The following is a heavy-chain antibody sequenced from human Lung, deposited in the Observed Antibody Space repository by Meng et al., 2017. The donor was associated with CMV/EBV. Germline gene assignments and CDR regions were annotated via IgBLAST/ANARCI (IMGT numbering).Heavy chain of an antibody. V-gene: IGHV1-2*02. D-gene: IGHD1-26*01. J-gene: IGHJ5*02. CDR1: GYTFTGYY. CDR3: ASQVPAATMLGATTLT. CDR2: INPNSGGT. Sequence: ASVKVSCKASGYTFTGYYMHWVRQAPGQGLEWMGWINPNSGGTNYAQKFQGRVTMTRDTSISTAYMELSRLRSDDTAMYYCASQVPAATMLGATTLTWGQGPXVTVSS.